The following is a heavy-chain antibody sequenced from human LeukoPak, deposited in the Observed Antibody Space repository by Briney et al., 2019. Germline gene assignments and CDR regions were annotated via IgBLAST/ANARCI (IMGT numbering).Heavy chain of an antibody. CDR2: IYSGGST. CDR3: AKDRWNTVLAHFDY. V-gene: IGHV3-53*01. D-gene: IGHD3-3*01. J-gene: IGHJ4*02. CDR1: GFTVSSNY. Sequence: GGSLRLSCAASGFTVSSNYMSWVRQAPGKGLEWVSVIYSGGSTYYADSVKGRFTISRDNSKNTLYLQMNSLRAEDTAVYYCAKDRWNTVLAHFDYWGQGTLVTVSP.